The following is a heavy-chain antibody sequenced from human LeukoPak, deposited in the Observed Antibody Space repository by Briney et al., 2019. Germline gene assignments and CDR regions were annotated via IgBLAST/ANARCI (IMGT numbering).Heavy chain of an antibody. CDR1: GFTFSGYA. CDR3: AKRVQGNTGPFHC. J-gene: IGHJ4*02. V-gene: IGHV3-23*01. Sequence: GGSLRLSCAASGFTFSGYAMSWVRQAPGKGLEWVSGISGRGGNTYYADSVKGRFTISRDNSKNTLRLQMNSLRDEDTAVYYCAKRVQGNTGPFHCWGQGTLASVSS. CDR2: ISGRGGNT. D-gene: IGHD4-23*01.